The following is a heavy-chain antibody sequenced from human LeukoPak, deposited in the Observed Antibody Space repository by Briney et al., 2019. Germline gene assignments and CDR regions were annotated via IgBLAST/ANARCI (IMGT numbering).Heavy chain of an antibody. V-gene: IGHV3-30*02. CDR3: AKELTIFGTWFDP. Sequence: GGSLRLSCVASTFIFSNYGLHWVRQAPGKGLEWVAIIWYDGSNKFYADSVKGRFTISRDNSKNTLYLQMNSLRAEDTAVYYCAKELTIFGTWFDPWGQGTLVTVSS. J-gene: IGHJ5*02. D-gene: IGHD3-3*01. CDR1: TFIFSNYG. CDR2: IWYDGSNK.